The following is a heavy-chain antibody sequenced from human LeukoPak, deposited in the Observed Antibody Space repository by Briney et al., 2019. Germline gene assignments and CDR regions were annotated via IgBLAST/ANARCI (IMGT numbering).Heavy chain of an antibody. V-gene: IGHV3-7*03. CDR3: AKDWSGEPRAFDI. CDR1: GFTFSRYW. CDR2: IKQDGSEK. Sequence: GGSLRLSCAASGFTFSRYWMSWARQAPGEGLECVADIKQDGSEKYYVDSVKGRFPISRVNAKNTQYLQMNSLRAEDTGVYYCAKDWSGEPRAFDIWGQGTMVTVSS. D-gene: IGHD1-14*01. J-gene: IGHJ3*02.